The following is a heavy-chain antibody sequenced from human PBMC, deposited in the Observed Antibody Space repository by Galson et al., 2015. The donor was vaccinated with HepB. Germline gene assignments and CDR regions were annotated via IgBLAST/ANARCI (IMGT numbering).Heavy chain of an antibody. D-gene: IGHD3-22*01. CDR3: ARGQGPADYYDSSGHDAFDI. CDR1: GFTFSSYA. Sequence: SLRLSCAASGFTFSSYAMHWVRQAPGKGLEWVAVISYDGSNKYYADSVKGRFTISRDNSKNTLYLQMNSLRAEDTAVYYCARGQGPADYYDSSGHDAFDIWGQGTMVTVSS. J-gene: IGHJ3*02. CDR2: ISYDGSNK. V-gene: IGHV3-30*04.